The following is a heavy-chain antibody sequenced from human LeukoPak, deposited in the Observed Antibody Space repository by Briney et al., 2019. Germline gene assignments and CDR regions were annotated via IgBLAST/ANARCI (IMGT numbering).Heavy chain of an antibody. CDR3: ARVGRSTVGGY. Sequence: GGSLRLSCAASGFTFSNYEMSWVRQAPGKGLEWVSYISRSGSSIYYSDSVKGRFTISRDNAKNSLYLQMNTLRAEDTAVYYCARVGRSTVGGYWGQGTLVTVSS. V-gene: IGHV3-48*03. J-gene: IGHJ4*02. CDR2: ISRSGSSI. D-gene: IGHD4-23*01. CDR1: GFTFSNYE.